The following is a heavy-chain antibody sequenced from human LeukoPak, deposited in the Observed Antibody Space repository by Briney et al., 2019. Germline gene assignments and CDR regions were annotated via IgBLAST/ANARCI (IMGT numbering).Heavy chain of an antibody. CDR3: AGSDYYYYYMDV. CDR1: GASISSYY. J-gene: IGHJ6*03. Sequence: PSETLSLTCTVSGASISSYYWTWIRQSAGKGLEWIGRMFSSGSTNFNPSLRSRVTMSVETSKNQFTLELRSVTAADTAVYYCAGSDYYYYYMDVWGKGTTVTVSS. CDR2: MFSSGST. V-gene: IGHV4-4*07.